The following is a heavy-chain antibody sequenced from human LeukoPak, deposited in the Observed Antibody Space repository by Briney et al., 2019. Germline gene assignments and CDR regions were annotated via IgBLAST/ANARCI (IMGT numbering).Heavy chain of an antibody. CDR1: GFTFSSYS. V-gene: IGHV3-21*01. Sequence: GGSLRLSCAASGFTFSSYSMNWARQAPGKGLEGVSSISSTNTYIFYADSVKGRFTVSSDIAESSLYLQMDSLRVEDSAVYYCARGFEDYGDYGKSFDYWGQGTLVTVSS. CDR2: ISSTNTYI. D-gene: IGHD4-17*01. CDR3: ARGFEDYGDYGKSFDY. J-gene: IGHJ4*02.